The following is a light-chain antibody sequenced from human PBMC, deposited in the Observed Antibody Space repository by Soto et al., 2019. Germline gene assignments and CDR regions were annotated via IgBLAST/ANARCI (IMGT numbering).Light chain of an antibody. CDR2: AAS. J-gene: IGKJ4*01. Sequence: DIQMTQSPSSLSASVGDRVTITCRASQDISIWLGWYQQKPEKAPKSLIYAASNLQSGVPSRFSGSGSGTDFTLTISSLQPEDFAPYYCQQYNSYPHTFGGGTKVEIK. V-gene: IGKV1D-16*01. CDR3: QQYNSYPHT. CDR1: QDISIW.